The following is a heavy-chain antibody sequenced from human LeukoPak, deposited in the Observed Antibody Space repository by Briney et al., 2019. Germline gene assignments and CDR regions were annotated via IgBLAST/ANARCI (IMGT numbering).Heavy chain of an antibody. CDR1: GGSFSGYY. V-gene: IGHV4-34*01. J-gene: IGHJ4*02. CDR3: ARDTGPIAAAYFDY. D-gene: IGHD6-13*01. Sequence: PSETLSLTCAVYGGSFSGYYWSWIRQPPGKGLEWIGSIYYSGSTYYNPSLKSRVTISVDTSKNQFSLKLSSVTAADTAVYYCARDTGPIAAAYFDYWGQGTLVTVSS. CDR2: IYYSGST.